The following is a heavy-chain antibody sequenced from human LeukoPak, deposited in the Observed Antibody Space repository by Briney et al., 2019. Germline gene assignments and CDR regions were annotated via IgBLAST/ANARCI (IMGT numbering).Heavy chain of an antibody. V-gene: IGHV3-21*01. CDR2: ISSSSSYI. Sequence: PGGSLRLSCAASGFTFSSYSMNWVRQAPGKGLEWVSSISSSSSYIYYADSVKGRFTISRDNAKNSLYLQMNSLRAEDTAVYYCARDTDYGDFTTAFDYWGQGTLVTVSS. CDR1: GFTFSSYS. D-gene: IGHD4-17*01. CDR3: ARDTDYGDFTTAFDY. J-gene: IGHJ4*02.